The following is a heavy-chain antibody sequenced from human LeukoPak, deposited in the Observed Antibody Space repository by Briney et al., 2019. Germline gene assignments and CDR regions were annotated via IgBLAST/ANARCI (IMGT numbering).Heavy chain of an antibody. CDR3: ARDLSVYCSSTSCSFDY. V-gene: IGHV1-69*13. Sequence: SVKVSCKASGGTFSSYAISWVRQAPGQGLEWMGGIIPIFGTANYAQKFQGRVTITADESTSTAYMELSSLRSEDTAVYYCARDLSVYCSSTSCSFDYWGQGTLVSVSS. J-gene: IGHJ4*02. CDR1: GGTFSSYA. CDR2: IIPIFGTA. D-gene: IGHD2-2*01.